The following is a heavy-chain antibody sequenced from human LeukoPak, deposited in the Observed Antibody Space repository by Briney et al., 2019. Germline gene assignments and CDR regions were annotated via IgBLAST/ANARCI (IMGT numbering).Heavy chain of an antibody. D-gene: IGHD3-10*01. V-gene: IGHV3-48*03. Sequence: GGSLRLSCAASGFTFSSYEMNWVRQAPGKGLEWVSYISSSGSTIYYADSVKGRFTISRDNAKNSLYLQMNSLRAEDTAVYYCASRLLWFGELFDYWGQGTLVTVSS. CDR1: GFTFSSYE. CDR3: ASRLLWFGELFDY. CDR2: ISSSGSTI. J-gene: IGHJ4*02.